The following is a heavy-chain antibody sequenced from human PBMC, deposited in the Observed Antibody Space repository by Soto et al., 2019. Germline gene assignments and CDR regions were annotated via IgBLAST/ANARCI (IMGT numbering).Heavy chain of an antibody. CDR1: GGSISSYY. D-gene: IGHD5-12*01. Sequence: SETLSLTCTVSGGSISSYYWSWIRQPPGKGLEWIGYIYYSGSTNYNPSLKSRVTISVDTSKNQFSLKLSSVTAADTAVYYCARGPPGYEKLRFDPWGQGTLVTVSS. V-gene: IGHV4-59*01. CDR3: ARGPPGYEKLRFDP. J-gene: IGHJ5*02. CDR2: IYYSGST.